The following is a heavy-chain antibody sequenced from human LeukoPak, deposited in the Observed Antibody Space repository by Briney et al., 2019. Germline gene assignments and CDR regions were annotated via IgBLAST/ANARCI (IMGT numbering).Heavy chain of an antibody. D-gene: IGHD3-3*01. J-gene: IGHJ5*02. CDR1: GGSITRSGYY. CDR3: ARPQRSGHLDL. Sequence: SETLSLTCTLSGGSITRSGYYWGWIRQPLGKGLEWIGNIYYSGTTYYNPSLKSRVTISVDTSKNQFSLKLSSVTAADTAVYYCARPQRSGHLDLWGQGTLVIVSS. V-gene: IGHV4-39*01. CDR2: IYYSGTT.